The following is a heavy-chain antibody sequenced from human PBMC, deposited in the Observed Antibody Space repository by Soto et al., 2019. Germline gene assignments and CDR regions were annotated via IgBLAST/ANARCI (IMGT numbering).Heavy chain of an antibody. Sequence: SPTLSLTCAISGDSVSSNSAALNWIRQSPSRGLEWLGRTYYRSKWNNDYALSVKSRITINPDTPKNQFSLHLYSVTPEDTAVYYCTGITSFRGMDVWGQGTPVTVSS. V-gene: IGHV6-1*01. CDR3: TGITSFRGMDV. D-gene: IGHD3-10*01. CDR1: GDSVSSNSAA. J-gene: IGHJ6*02. CDR2: TYYRSKWNN.